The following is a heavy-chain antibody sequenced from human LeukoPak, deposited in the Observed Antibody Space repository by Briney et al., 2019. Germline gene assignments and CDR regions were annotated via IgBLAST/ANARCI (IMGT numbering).Heavy chain of an antibody. CDR3: ARGRIGPDAFDI. Sequence: ASVKVSCKASGYTFTSYDINWVRQATGQGLEWMGRMNPNSGNTGYAQKFQGRVTMTRDTSISTAYMELSSLRSEDTAVYYCARGRIGPDAFDIWGQGTMVTVSS. V-gene: IGHV1-8*01. J-gene: IGHJ3*02. CDR2: MNPNSGNT. D-gene: IGHD1-14*01. CDR1: GYTFTSYD.